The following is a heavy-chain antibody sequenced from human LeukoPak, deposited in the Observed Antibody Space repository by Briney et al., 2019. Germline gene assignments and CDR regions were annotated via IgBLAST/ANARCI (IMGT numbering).Heavy chain of an antibody. Sequence: GGSLRLSCAASGFTFSSYAMSWVRQAPGKGLEWVSAISGSGGSTYYADSVKGRFTISRDNSKNTLYLQMNSLRAEDTAVYYCAKDEGDGYNFRSYFDYWGQGTLVTVSS. CDR3: AKDEGDGYNFRSYFDY. CDR2: ISGSGGST. CDR1: GFTFSSYA. V-gene: IGHV3-23*01. D-gene: IGHD5-24*01. J-gene: IGHJ4*02.